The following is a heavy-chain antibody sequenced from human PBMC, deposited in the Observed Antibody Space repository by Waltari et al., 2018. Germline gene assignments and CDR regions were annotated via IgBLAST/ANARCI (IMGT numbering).Heavy chain of an antibody. V-gene: IGHV3-33*01. Sequence: QVQLVESGGGVVQPGRSLRLSCAASGFTFSSYGMHWVRQAPGKGLEWVAVIWYDGSNKYYADSVKGRFTISRDNSKNTLYLQMNSLRAEDTAVYYCARSNWKPMGYYYYMDVWGKGTTVTVSS. CDR1: GFTFSSYG. CDR2: IWYDGSNK. CDR3: ARSNWKPMGYYYYMDV. D-gene: IGHD1-20*01. J-gene: IGHJ6*03.